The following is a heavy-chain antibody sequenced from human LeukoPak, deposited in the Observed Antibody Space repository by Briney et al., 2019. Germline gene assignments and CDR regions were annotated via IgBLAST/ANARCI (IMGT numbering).Heavy chain of an antibody. Sequence: ASVKVSCKASGYTFTSYYMHWVRQAPGQGLEWMGIINPSGGSTSYAQKFQGRVTMTRDTSTSTVYMELSSLRSGDTAVYYCVGIGGVAAMVRGMDVWGQGTTVTVSS. V-gene: IGHV1-46*01. J-gene: IGHJ6*02. CDR3: VGIGGVAAMVRGMDV. D-gene: IGHD5-18*01. CDR2: INPSGGST. CDR1: GYTFTSYY.